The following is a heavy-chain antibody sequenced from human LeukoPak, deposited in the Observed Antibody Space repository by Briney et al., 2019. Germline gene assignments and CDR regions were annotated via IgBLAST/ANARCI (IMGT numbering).Heavy chain of an antibody. Sequence: ASVKVSCKASGYTFTSSDINWVRQATGQGLEWMGWMNPNSGNTGYAQKFQGRVTMTRNTSISTAYMELSSLRSEDTAVYYCAREYNYGDYYYYYYGMDVWGQGTTVTVSS. J-gene: IGHJ6*02. V-gene: IGHV1-8*01. CDR2: MNPNSGNT. CDR3: AREYNYGDYYYYYYGMDV. CDR1: GYTFTSSD. D-gene: IGHD4-17*01.